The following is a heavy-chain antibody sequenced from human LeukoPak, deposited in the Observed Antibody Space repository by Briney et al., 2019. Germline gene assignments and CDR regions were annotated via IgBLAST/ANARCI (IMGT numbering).Heavy chain of an antibody. J-gene: IGHJ3*02. Sequence: SETLSLTCTVSGGSISSYYWSWIRQPPGRGLEWIGYIYYSGSTNYNPSLKSRVTISVDTSKNQFSLKLSSVTAADTAVYYCAGQKPYYYDSSGYYDAFDIWGQGTMVTVSS. D-gene: IGHD3-22*01. CDR3: AGQKPYYYDSSGYYDAFDI. V-gene: IGHV4-59*08. CDR1: GGSISSYY. CDR2: IYYSGST.